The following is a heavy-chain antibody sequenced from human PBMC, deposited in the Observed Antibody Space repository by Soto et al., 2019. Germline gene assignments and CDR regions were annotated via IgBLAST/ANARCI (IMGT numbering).Heavy chain of an antibody. V-gene: IGHV4-34*01. J-gene: IGHJ5*02. D-gene: IGHD2-2*01. CDR3: ARGVVVVPAPPEDWFDP. CDR2: INHSGST. Sequence: PSETLSLTCAVYGGSFSGYYWSWIRQPPGKGLEWIGEINHSGSTNYNPSLKSRVTISVDTSKNQFSLKLSSVTAADTAVYYCARGVVVVPAPPEDWFDPWGQGTLVTAPQ. CDR1: GGSFSGYY.